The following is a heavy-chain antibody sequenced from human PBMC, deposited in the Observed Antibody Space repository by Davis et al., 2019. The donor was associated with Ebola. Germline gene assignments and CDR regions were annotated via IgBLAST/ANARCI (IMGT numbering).Heavy chain of an antibody. J-gene: IGHJ4*02. CDR2: ISGSGGST. Sequence: PGGSLRLSCAASGLTFSSYAMTWVRQAPGKGLEWVSAISGSGGSTYYADSVKGRFTISRDNSKNTLYLQMNSLKTEDTAVYYCTREASGTGLLDYWGQGTLVTVSS. CDR1: GLTFSSYA. CDR3: TREASGTGLLDY. V-gene: IGHV3-23*01. D-gene: IGHD2-2*01.